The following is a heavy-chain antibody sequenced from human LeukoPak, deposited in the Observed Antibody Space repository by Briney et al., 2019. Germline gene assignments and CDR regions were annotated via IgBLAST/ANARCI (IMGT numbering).Heavy chain of an antibody. D-gene: IGHD2-21*02. V-gene: IGHV1-2*02. CDR3: ARARHIVVVTAIQADAFDI. CDR2: INPNSGGT. CDR1: GYTFTGYY. Sequence: VKVSCKASGYTFTGYYMHWVRQAPGQGLEWMGWINPNSGGTNYAQKFQGRVTMTRDTSISTAYMELSRLRSDDTAVYYCARARHIVVVTAIQADAFDIWGQGTMVTVSS. J-gene: IGHJ3*02.